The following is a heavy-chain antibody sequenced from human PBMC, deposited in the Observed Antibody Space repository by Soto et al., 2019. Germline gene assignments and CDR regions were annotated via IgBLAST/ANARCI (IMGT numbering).Heavy chain of an antibody. J-gene: IGHJ6*01. CDR2: ISYDGSNK. D-gene: IGHD4-17*01. V-gene: IGHV3-30-3*01. CDR1: GFTFISYA. Sequence: QVQLVESGGGVVQPGRSLRLSCAASGFTFISYAMHWVRQAPGKGLERVAVISYDGSNKYYADSVKGRFTISRHNSKNTLDLQMNILRSEDTAVYYCAREYGEDSYYYGMDVWGQGTTVTVCS. CDR3: AREYGEDSYYYGMDV.